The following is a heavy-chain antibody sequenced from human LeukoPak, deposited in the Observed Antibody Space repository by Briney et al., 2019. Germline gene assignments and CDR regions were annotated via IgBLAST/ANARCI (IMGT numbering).Heavy chain of an antibody. J-gene: IGHJ4*02. CDR2: INGDGRNI. Sequence: GGSLRLSCVASGFTFSSYWMHWVRQDPRKGLVWVSRINGDGRNINYADSVRGRFTISRDNAKNTLYLQMNSLRAEDTAVYYCASSHLAYCSGGSCYSGYWGQGTLVTVSS. V-gene: IGHV3-74*01. D-gene: IGHD2-15*01. CDR3: ASSHLAYCSGGSCYSGY. CDR1: GFTFSSYW.